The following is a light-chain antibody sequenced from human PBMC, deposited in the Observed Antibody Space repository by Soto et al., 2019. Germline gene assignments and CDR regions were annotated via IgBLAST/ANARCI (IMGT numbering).Light chain of an antibody. CDR3: QQYDTYWT. CDR2: KAS. J-gene: IGKJ1*01. CDR1: QSISNW. Sequence: EIRMSQSPSTLSASVGDRVIITCRASQSISNWLAWYQQKPGKAPNLLIYKASSLKSGVPSRFSGSGSGTEFTLTISSLQPDDFATYYCQQYDTYWTFRQGTRWLS. V-gene: IGKV1-5*03.